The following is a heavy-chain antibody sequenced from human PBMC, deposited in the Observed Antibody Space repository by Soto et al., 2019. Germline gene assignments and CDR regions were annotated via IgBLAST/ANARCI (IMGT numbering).Heavy chain of an antibody. CDR2: IYYSGST. Sequence: QVQLQESGPGLVKPSQTLSLTCTVSGGSISSGGYYWSWIRQHPGKGLEWIGYIYYSGSTYYNPSPKRPVTISGSPAKNPVPLKLSSVTAADTAVYYCAREPVIWGQGTLVTVSS. CDR3: AREPVI. D-gene: IGHD3-10*01. J-gene: IGHJ4*02. V-gene: IGHV4-31*01. CDR1: GGSISSGGYY.